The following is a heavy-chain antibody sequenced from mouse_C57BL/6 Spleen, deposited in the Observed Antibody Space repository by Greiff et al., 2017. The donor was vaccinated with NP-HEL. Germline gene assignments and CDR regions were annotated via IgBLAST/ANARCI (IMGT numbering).Heavy chain of an antibody. D-gene: IGHD1-1*01. CDR1: GYAFSSSW. V-gene: IGHV1-82*01. CDR2: IYPGDGDT. Sequence: QVQLQQSGPELVKPGASVKISCKASGYAFSSSWMNWVKQRPGKGLEWIGRIYPGDGDTNYNGKFKGKATLTADKSSSTAYMQLSSLTSEDSAVYFCARYDYGSSYGFAYWGQGTLVTVSA. CDR3: ARYDYGSSYGFAY. J-gene: IGHJ3*01.